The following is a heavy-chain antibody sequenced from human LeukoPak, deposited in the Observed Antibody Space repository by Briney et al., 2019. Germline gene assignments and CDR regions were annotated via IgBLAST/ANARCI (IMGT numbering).Heavy chain of an antibody. CDR3: AKRRESGIGSLYYFDS. CDR1: GFPFSSYS. D-gene: IGHD1-14*01. CDR2: ISRSGDST. V-gene: IGHV3-23*01. Sequence: GGSLRLSCAASGFPFSSYSMSWVRQAPGKGLEWVSAISRSGDSTYYTDSVKGRFTISRDNSKNTLYLQMNSLRAEDTALYYCAKRRESGIGSLYYFDSWGQGTLVTVSS. J-gene: IGHJ4*02.